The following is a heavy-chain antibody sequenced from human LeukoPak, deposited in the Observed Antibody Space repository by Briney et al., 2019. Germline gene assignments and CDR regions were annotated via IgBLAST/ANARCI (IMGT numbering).Heavy chain of an antibody. CDR1: GYTFTGYY. D-gene: IGHD3-22*01. CDR2: INPNSGGT. J-gene: IGHJ4*02. CDR3: ARERLPYYYDSSGYLLDY. Sequence: ASAKVSCKASGYTFTGYYMHWVRQAPGQGLEWMGWINPNSGGTNYAQKFQGRVTMTRDTSISTAYMELSRLRSDDTAVYYCARERLPYYYDSSGYLLDYWGQGTLVTVSS. V-gene: IGHV1-2*02.